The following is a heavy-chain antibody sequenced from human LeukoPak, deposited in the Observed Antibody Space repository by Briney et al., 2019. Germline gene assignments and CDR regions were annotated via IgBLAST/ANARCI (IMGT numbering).Heavy chain of an antibody. CDR2: LVVGSGNT. D-gene: IGHD3-10*01. V-gene: IGHV1-58*01. J-gene: IGHJ4*02. CDR1: GFNITSSP. CDR3: AAAPGGLLPDY. Sequence: SVKDFCKSSGFNITSSPVQPLRQARGHRLESIGWLVVGSGNTNYAHKFQERATITKNMPSSTPYLDLSSPSTEDLAVYYCAAAPGGLLPDYWGQATLVTVYS.